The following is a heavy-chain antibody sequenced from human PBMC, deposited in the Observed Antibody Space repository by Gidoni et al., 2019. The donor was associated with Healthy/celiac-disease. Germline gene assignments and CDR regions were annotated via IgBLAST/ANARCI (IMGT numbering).Heavy chain of an antibody. CDR3: ARAGWEDTAMVYYYYYYMDV. Sequence: QVQLVESGGGVVQPGRSLRLSCAASGFTFSSYGMHWVRQAPGKGLEWVAVIWYDGSNKYYADSVKGRFTISRDNSKNTLYLQMNSLRAEDTAVYYCARAGWEDTAMVYYYYYYMDVWAKGPRSPSP. D-gene: IGHD5-18*01. V-gene: IGHV3-33*01. CDR1: GFTFSSYG. CDR2: IWYDGSNK. J-gene: IGHJ6*03.